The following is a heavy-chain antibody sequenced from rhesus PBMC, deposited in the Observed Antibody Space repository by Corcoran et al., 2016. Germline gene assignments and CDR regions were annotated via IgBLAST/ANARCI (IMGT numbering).Heavy chain of an antibody. CDR1: GGSVSGGYN. CDR3: GRSGAATGAY. J-gene: IGHJ4*01. Sequence: QVQLQESGPGLVKPSETLSLTCSVSGGSVSGGYNWNWIRQSPGKGREWIGYLSDAAATYYNASLKNRVTISKDMSKNQFSLRLTSVTAADTAVYYCGRSGAATGAYWGQGVLVTVSS. V-gene: IGHV4-76*01. D-gene: IGHD6-31*01. CDR2: LSDAAAT.